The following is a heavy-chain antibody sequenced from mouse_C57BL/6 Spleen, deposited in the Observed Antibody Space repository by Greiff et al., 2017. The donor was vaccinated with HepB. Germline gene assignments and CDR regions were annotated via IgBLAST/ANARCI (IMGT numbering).Heavy chain of an antibody. D-gene: IGHD2-4*01. V-gene: IGHV14-4*01. Sequence: EVQLQQSGAELVRPGASVKLSCTASGFNIKDDYMHWVKQRPEQGLEWIGWIDPENGDTEYGSKFQGKATITADTSSNTAYLQLSSLTSEDTAVYYCTTGDYDGDSMDYWGQGASVTVSS. CDR3: TTGDYDGDSMDY. CDR1: GFNIKDDY. J-gene: IGHJ4*01. CDR2: IDPENGDT.